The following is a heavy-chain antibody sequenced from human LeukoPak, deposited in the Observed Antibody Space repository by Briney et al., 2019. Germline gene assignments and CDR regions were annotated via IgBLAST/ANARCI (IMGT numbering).Heavy chain of an antibody. Sequence: ASVKVSCKASGYTFTSYGISWVRQAPGQGLEWMGWISAYNGNTNYAQKLQGRVTMTTDTSTSTAYMELRSLRSDDTAVYYRARVGRSSWSPGGNYWGQGTLVTVSS. CDR3: ARVGRSSWSPGGNY. CDR2: ISAYNGNT. V-gene: IGHV1-18*01. J-gene: IGHJ4*02. D-gene: IGHD6-13*01. CDR1: GYTFTSYG.